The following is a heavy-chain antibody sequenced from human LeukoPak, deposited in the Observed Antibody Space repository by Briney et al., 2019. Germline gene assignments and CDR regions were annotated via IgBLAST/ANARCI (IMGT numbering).Heavy chain of an antibody. CDR3: VKYPGSGRHFDY. J-gene: IGHJ4*02. CDR2: ISSSGGNT. D-gene: IGHD3-10*01. Sequence: GGSLRLSCATSGFTFSSYAMSWVRQAPGNGLEWVSAISSSGGNTHYADSVKGRFTISRDNSKNTLYLQMNSLRGDDTAVYYCVKYPGSGRHFDYWGQGTLVTVSS. CDR1: GFTFSSYA. V-gene: IGHV3-23*01.